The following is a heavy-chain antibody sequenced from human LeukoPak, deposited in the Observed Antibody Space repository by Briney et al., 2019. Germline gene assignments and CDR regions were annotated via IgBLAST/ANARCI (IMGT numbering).Heavy chain of an antibody. D-gene: IGHD5-12*01. CDR3: ATDLRAYGGYDLNYYYFGMGV. CDR1: VSTLSHFY. V-gene: IGHV1-24*01. J-gene: IGHJ6*02. Sequence: GASVNVSCKLSVSTLSHFYIHWVRQSPGKGPEWMEGSDPEDDEEVVAETFQGRVTMTEDTATDTAFMELRSLRSDDTGVYYCATDLRAYGGYDLNYYYFGMGVWGPGTSVTVS. CDR2: SDPEDDEE.